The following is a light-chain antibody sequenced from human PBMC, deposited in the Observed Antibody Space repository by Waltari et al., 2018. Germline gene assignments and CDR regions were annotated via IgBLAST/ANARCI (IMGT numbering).Light chain of an antibody. Sequence: QSALTQPASVSGSPGQSITISCTGTSSDVGGYNYVSWFQQHPGKAPKLMIYDVSNRTSGFSNRFSGSKSGNTASLTISGLQAEDEADYYCSSYTSSSTPLVFGGGTKLTVL. V-gene: IGLV2-14*03. J-gene: IGLJ2*01. CDR3: SSYTSSSTPLV. CDR2: DVS. CDR1: SSDVGGYNY.